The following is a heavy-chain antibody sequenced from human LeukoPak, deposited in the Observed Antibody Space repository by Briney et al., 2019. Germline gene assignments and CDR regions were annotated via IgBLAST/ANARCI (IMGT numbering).Heavy chain of an antibody. J-gene: IGHJ4*02. CDR2: IKSKTDDGTT. CDR1: GFTFRNAW. CDR3: VAGYYYDSSGYYYWSY. Sequence: PGGSLRLSCAASGFTFRNAWMSWVRQAPGVGLEWVGRIKSKTDDGTTDYAAPVKGRFTISRDDSKNTLFLQMNSLKTDDTAVYYCVAGYYYDSSGYYYWSYWGQGTLVTVSS. V-gene: IGHV3-15*01. D-gene: IGHD3-22*01.